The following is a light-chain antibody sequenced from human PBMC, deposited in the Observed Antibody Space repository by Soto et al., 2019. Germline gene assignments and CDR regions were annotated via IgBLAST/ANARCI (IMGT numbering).Light chain of an antibody. J-gene: IGKJ1*01. V-gene: IGKV1-5*01. Sequence: HVYQSPSTLYSYLGARVTITCRASQSISSWLAWYQQKPGKAPELLIYDASSLESGVPSRFSGSGSGTDFTLTISSLTPDDFATDDSQHYHTLWTFCPGTKVDIK. CDR3: QHYHTLWT. CDR2: DAS. CDR1: QSISSW.